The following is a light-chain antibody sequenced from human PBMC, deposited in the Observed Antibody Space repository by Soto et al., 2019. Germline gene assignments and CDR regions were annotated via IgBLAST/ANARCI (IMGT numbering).Light chain of an antibody. V-gene: IGKV1-33*01. J-gene: IGKJ3*01. CDR1: QDISNY. CDR3: QQYNNLPPPT. Sequence: DIQMTPSPSSLSASVGDRVTITCQASQDISNYLNWYQRKPGNAPTLLTYGAANLETGVPSRFSGRGSGTDFTLTISSLQPEDIATYYCQQYNNLPPPTFGHGTKVDIK. CDR2: GAA.